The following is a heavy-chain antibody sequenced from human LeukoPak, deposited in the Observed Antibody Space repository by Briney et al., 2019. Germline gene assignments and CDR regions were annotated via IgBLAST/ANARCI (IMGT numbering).Heavy chain of an antibody. D-gene: IGHD2-2*01. CDR3: AKVETSGGANCYALDY. Sequence: PGGSLRLSCAASGFTFSSYAMHWVRQAPGKGLEWVAVISYDGSNKYYADSVKGRFTISRDDSQNTLYLQMNSLSAEDTAVYYCAKVETSGGANCYALDYWGQGTLVTVSS. J-gene: IGHJ4*02. CDR2: ISYDGSNK. V-gene: IGHV3-30*07. CDR1: GFTFSSYA.